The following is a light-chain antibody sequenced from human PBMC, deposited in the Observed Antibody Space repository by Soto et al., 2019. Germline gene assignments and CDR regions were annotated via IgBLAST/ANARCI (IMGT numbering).Light chain of an antibody. Sequence: QSVLTQPASVSGSPGQSITISCTGTSSDVGGYDYVSWYQHHPGKAPKLMIYDVSNRPSGVSNRFSGSKSGSTASLTISGLQAEDEADYYCSSYTSSSIYVFGTGTKVTVL. CDR3: SSYTSSSIYV. CDR1: SSDVGGYDY. J-gene: IGLJ1*01. CDR2: DVS. V-gene: IGLV2-14*03.